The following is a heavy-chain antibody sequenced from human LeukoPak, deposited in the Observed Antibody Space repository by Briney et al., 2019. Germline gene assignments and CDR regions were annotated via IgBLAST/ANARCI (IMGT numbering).Heavy chain of an antibody. Sequence: PSETLSLTCTVSGGSISSYYWSWIRQPPGKGLEWIGYIYYSGSTNYNPSLKSRVTISVDTSKNQFSLKLSSVTAADTAVYYCARERPGKPFDYWGQGTLATVSS. CDR2: IYYSGST. D-gene: IGHD3-10*01. CDR3: ARERPGKPFDY. V-gene: IGHV4-59*01. CDR1: GGSISSYY. J-gene: IGHJ4*02.